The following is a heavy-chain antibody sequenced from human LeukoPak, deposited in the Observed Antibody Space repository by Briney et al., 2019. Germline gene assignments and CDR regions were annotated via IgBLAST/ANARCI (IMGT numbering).Heavy chain of an antibody. CDR1: GGSISSSSYY. D-gene: IGHD3-10*01. V-gene: IGHV4-39*07. CDR2: IYYSGST. CDR3: VLGDYGSGSYPLPLDY. Sequence: PLETLSLTCTVSGGSISSSSYYWGWIRQPPGKGLEWIGSIYYSGSTYYNPSLKSRVTISVDTSKNQFSLKLSSVTAADTAVYYCVLGDYGSGSYPLPLDYWGQGTLVTVSS. J-gene: IGHJ4*02.